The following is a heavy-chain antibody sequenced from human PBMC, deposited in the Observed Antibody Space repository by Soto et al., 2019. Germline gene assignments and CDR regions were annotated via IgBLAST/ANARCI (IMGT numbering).Heavy chain of an antibody. D-gene: IGHD6-13*01. J-gene: IGHJ6*02. V-gene: IGHV1-8*02. CDR3: GRGPSPRAPAGGTPYYYAMDV. Sequence: GPPVKVSCKASGYDFTAYDINWVRQASGQGLEWMGWMNPINGATGSARRFQGRVSMTRNTATGTAYLELTSLRSDDSAVYYCGRGPSPRAPAGGTPYYYAMDVWGQGTTVTVSS. CDR1: GYDFTAYD. CDR2: MNPINGAT.